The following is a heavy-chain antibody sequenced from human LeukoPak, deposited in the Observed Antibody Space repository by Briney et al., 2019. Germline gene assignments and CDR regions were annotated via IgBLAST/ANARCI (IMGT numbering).Heavy chain of an antibody. CDR3: ARALGYCSGGSCFAPYYYYYGMDV. CDR1: GFTFSSYW. Sequence: GGSLRLSCAASGFTFSSYWMSWVRQAPGKGLEWVAHIKQDGSEKYYVDSVKGRFTISRDNAKNSLYLQMNSLRAEDTAVYYCARALGYCSGGSCFAPYYYYYGMDVWGQGTTVTVSS. CDR2: IKQDGSEK. D-gene: IGHD2-15*01. V-gene: IGHV3-7*04. J-gene: IGHJ6*02.